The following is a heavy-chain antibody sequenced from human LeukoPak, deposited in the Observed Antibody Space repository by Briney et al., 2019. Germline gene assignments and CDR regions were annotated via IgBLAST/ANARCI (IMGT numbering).Heavy chain of an antibody. CDR1: GITFSTYW. CDR3: ARDLVISMVRGVMHRSDWFFDL. D-gene: IGHD3-10*01. J-gene: IGHJ2*01. Sequence: GSLRLSCAVSGITFSTYWMTWVRQPPGKGLEWIGEVFHSGSTSYNPSLKSRVTISVDKSKNQFSLKLSSVTAADTAVYYCARDLVISMVRGVMHRSDWFFDLWGRGTLVTVSS. CDR2: VFHSGST. V-gene: IGHV4-4*02.